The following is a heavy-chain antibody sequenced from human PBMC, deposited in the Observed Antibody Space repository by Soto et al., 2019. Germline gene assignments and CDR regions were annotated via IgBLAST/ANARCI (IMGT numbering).Heavy chain of an antibody. Sequence: QITLKESGPTLVKPTQTLTLTCTFSGFSLSTRGVGVAWIRQPPGKALEWLALIYWDDDKRYSPSLKSRLTIAKAPCKTRAVLTLTDMDPVDPATYYGAGCLWYSSQFRSWCQGTLVTVCS. CDR3: AGCLWYSSQFRS. CDR1: GFSLSTRGVG. V-gene: IGHV2-5*02. D-gene: IGHD6-19*01. CDR2: IYWDDDK. J-gene: IGHJ4*02.